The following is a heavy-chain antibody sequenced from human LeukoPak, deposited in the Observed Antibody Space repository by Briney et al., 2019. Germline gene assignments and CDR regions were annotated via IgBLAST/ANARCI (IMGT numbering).Heavy chain of an antibody. V-gene: IGHV1-46*01. J-gene: IGHJ4*02. Sequence: ASVKVSCKASGFTFTSHYMHWVRQAPGQGLEWMGIINPSGGSTSYAQKFQGRVTMTRDTSTSTVYMELSSLRSEDTAVYYCATGIPYGDYSWENYFDYWGQGTLVTVSS. D-gene: IGHD4-17*01. CDR2: INPSGGST. CDR3: ATGIPYGDYSWENYFDY. CDR1: GFTFTSHY.